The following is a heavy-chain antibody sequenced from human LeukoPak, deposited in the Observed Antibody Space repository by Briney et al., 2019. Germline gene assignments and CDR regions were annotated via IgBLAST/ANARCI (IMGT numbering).Heavy chain of an antibody. CDR2: ICYSGST. D-gene: IGHD3-3*01. V-gene: IGHV4-39*01. CDR1: GGSLSSSSYY. CDR3: ARHKEDYDFWSGYLWTAFEI. Sequence: SETLSLTCTVSGGSLSSSSYYWGWLRQPPGKGLEWIGSICYSGSTYYNPTLKSRFTISVDTPKNHFSLKRSSVTAADTAVYYCARHKEDYDFWSGYLWTAFEIWGQGTMVTASS. J-gene: IGHJ3*02.